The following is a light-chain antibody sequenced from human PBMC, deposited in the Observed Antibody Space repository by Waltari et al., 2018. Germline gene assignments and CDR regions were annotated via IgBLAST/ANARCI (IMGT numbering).Light chain of an antibody. Sequence: DIQMTQSPSTLSASVGDRITITSRTSQSVKNNLAWYQQKPGKAPKVLIHKASRLEGGVPSRFSGSGYGTEFTLTISSLQPDDFATYYCQEYDSLPVTFGGGTRVEIK. J-gene: IGKJ4*01. CDR3: QEYDSLPVT. V-gene: IGKV1-5*03. CDR2: KAS. CDR1: QSVKNN.